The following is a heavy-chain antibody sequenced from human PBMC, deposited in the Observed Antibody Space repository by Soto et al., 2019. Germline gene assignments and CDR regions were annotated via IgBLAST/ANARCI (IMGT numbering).Heavy chain of an antibody. D-gene: IGHD4-4*01. CDR2: ISYDGSNK. J-gene: IGHJ2*01. CDR3: GRPLWSDDYNWGYFDL. Sequence: QVQLVETGGGVVQPGRSLRLSCAASGFTFSSYAMHWVRQAPGKGLEWVAVISYDGSNKYYADSVKGRFTISRDNSKNALYLQMNSLRAEDRAWCYCGRPLWSDDYNWGYFDLWGRGTLVNVSS. V-gene: IGHV3-30-3*01. CDR1: GFTFSSYA.